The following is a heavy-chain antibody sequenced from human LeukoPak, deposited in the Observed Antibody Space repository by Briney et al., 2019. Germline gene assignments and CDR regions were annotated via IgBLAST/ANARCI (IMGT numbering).Heavy chain of an antibody. V-gene: IGHV4-59*01. CDR3: ARVIGYCSSSSCYRVYYGMDV. CDR1: GDSISSYY. J-gene: IGHJ6*02. CDR2: IQYSGST. D-gene: IGHD2-2*02. Sequence: SETLSLTCTVSGDSISSYYWSWIRQPPGKGLEWIGYIQYSGSTNYNPSLKSRVTISIDTSKNQFSLKLSAVTAADTAVYYCARVIGYCSSSSCYRVYYGMDVWGQGTLVTVSS.